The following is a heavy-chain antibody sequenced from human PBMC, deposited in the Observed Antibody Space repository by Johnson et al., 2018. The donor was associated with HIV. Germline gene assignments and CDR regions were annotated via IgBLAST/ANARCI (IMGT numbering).Heavy chain of an antibody. CDR3: ARGRDSASHAFDI. Sequence: QVQLVESGGGLVKPGASLRLSCAASGFSFSDYYMSWIRQAPGKGLEWVAFISSAASTISYADSVKGRFTISRENAKNSLYLQMNSLRAGDTAVYYCARGRDSASHAFDIWGQGTMVTVSS. CDR2: ISSAASTI. J-gene: IGHJ3*02. CDR1: GFSFSDYY. D-gene: IGHD2-15*01. V-gene: IGHV3-11*04.